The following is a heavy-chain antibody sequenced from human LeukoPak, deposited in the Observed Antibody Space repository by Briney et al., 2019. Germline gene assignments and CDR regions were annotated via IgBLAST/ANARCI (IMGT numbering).Heavy chain of an antibody. CDR2: ISSDGNNK. CDR3: AGGRYYMDY. V-gene: IGHV3-30-3*01. Sequence: PGGSLRLSCAVSGFTFSTYTMHWVRQAPGKGLEWVALISSDGNNKDYADSVKGRFTISRDNSKYTLYLQMNSLRGEDTALYVCAGGRYYMDYWGQGTLVTVSS. J-gene: IGHJ4*02. CDR1: GFTFSTYT.